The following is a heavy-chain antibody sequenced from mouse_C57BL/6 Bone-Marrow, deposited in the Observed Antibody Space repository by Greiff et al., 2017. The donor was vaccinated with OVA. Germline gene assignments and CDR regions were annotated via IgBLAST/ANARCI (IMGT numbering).Heavy chain of an antibody. Sequence: QVQLQQPGAELVRPGSSVKLSCKASGYTFTSYWMHWVKQRPIQGLEWIGNIDPSDSETHYNQKFKDKATLTVDKSSSTAYMQLSSLTSEDSAVYYCARYSHYYGSSHWYFDVWGTVTTVTVSS. CDR2: IDPSDSET. D-gene: IGHD1-1*01. CDR1: GYTFTSYW. V-gene: IGHV1-52*01. J-gene: IGHJ1*03. CDR3: ARYSHYYGSSHWYFDV.